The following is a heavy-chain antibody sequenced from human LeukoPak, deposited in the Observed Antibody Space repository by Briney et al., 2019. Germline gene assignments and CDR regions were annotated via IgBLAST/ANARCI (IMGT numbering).Heavy chain of an antibody. D-gene: IGHD6-6*01. CDR2: IKQGGSEK. V-gene: IGHV3-7*01. CDR1: GFTFSSYW. J-gene: IGHJ3*02. Sequence: GGSLRLSCAASGFTFSSYWMSWVRQAPGKGLEWVANIKQGGSEKYYVDSVKGRFTISRDNAKNSLYLQMNSLRAEDTAVYYCARDHLYSSSPTDAFDIWGQGTMVTVSS. CDR3: ARDHLYSSSPTDAFDI.